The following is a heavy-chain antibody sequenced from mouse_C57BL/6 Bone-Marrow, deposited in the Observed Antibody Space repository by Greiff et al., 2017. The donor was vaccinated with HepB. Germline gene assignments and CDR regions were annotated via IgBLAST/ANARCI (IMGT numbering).Heavy chain of an antibody. J-gene: IGHJ4*01. CDR2: IYPRSGNT. V-gene: IGHV1-81*01. Sequence: QVQLQQSGAELARPGASVKLSCKASGYTFTSYGISWVKQRTGQGLEWIGEIYPRSGNTYYNEKFKGKATLTADKSSSTAYMELRSLTSEDSAIYFCARHLYSNAMDYWGQGTSVTVSS. CDR3: ARHLYSNAMDY. D-gene: IGHD1-3*01. CDR1: GYTFTSYG.